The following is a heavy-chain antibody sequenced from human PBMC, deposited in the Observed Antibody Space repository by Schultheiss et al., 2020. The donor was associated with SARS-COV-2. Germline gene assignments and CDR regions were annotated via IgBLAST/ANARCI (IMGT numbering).Heavy chain of an antibody. J-gene: IGHJ3*02. D-gene: IGHD7-27*01. CDR2: ISYDGSNK. V-gene: IGHV3-30*03. Sequence: GGSLRLSCAASGFTFSSYWMHWVRQAPGKGLEWVAVISYDGSNKYYADSVKGRFTISRDNSKNTLYLQMNSLRAEDTAVYYCARPSGGLLGSIPLDAFDIWGQGTMVTVSS. CDR1: GFTFSSYW. CDR3: ARPSGGLLGSIPLDAFDI.